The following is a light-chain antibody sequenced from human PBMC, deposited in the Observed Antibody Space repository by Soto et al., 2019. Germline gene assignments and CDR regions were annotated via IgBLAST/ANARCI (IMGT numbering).Light chain of an antibody. CDR2: KAS. J-gene: IGKJ5*01. V-gene: IGKV1-5*03. CDR3: LQYNSYPYT. Sequence: DIQMSHSASTLSSSIGDRVTITCRASQSISDWLAWYQQTPGKAPKLLIYKASSLQSGVPSRFSGSGSGTEFTLTISSLQPDDFATFYCLQYNSYPYTFGQGTRLEI. CDR1: QSISDW.